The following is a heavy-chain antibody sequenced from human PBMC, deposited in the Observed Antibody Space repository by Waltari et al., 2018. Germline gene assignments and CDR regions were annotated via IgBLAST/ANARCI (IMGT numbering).Heavy chain of an antibody. CDR3: TRRGAIAARPFSRSGAFDI. CDR1: GFTFGDYA. J-gene: IGHJ3*02. V-gene: IGHV3-49*03. Sequence: EVQLVESGGGLVQPGRSLRLSCTASGFTFGDYAMSWFRQAPGKGLEWVGFIRSKAYGGTTEYAVSVKGRFTISRDDSKSIAYLQMNSLKTEDTAVYYCTRRGAIAARPFSRSGAFDIWGQGTMVTVSS. D-gene: IGHD6-6*01. CDR2: IRSKAYGGTT.